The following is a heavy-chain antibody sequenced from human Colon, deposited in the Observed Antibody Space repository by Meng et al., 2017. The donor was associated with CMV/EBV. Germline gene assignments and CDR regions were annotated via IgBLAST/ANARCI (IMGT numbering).Heavy chain of an antibody. CDR3: ARDQGGGYYDFWSGYQQYFDY. CDR2: INTNTGNP. CDR1: GYTFTSYA. D-gene: IGHD3-3*01. V-gene: IGHV7-4-1*01. Sequence: ASVKVSCKASGYTFTSYAMNWVRQAPGQGLEWMGWINTNTGNPTYAQGFTGRFVFSLDTSVSTAYLQICSLKAEDTAVYYCARDQGGGYYDFWSGYQQYFDYWGQGTLVTVSS. J-gene: IGHJ4*02.